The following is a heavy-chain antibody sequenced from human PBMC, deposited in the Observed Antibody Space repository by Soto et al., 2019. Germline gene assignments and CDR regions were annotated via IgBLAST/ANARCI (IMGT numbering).Heavy chain of an antibody. CDR3: ATCLRYFDWLLPTGDRNAFDI. J-gene: IGHJ3*02. CDR1: GGSISSSSYY. Sequence: PSETLSLTCTVSGGSISSSSYYWGWIRQPPGKGLEWIGSIYYSGSTYYNPSLKSRVTISVDTSKNQFSLKLSSVTAADTAVYYCATCLRYFDWLLPTGDRNAFDIWGQGTMVTVSS. D-gene: IGHD3-9*01. V-gene: IGHV4-39*01. CDR2: IYYSGST.